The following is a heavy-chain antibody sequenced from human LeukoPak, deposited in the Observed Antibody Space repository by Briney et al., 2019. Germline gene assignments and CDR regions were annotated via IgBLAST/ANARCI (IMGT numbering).Heavy chain of an antibody. CDR3: ARHPPTYCSSTSCFDY. D-gene: IGHD2-2*01. V-gene: IGHV4-59*08. J-gene: IGHJ4*02. CDR1: GGSISSYY. CDR2: IYYSGST. Sequence: SETLSLTCTVSGGSISSYYWSWIRQPPGKGLEWIGYIYYSGSTNYNPSLKSRVTISVDTSKNQFSLKLSSVTAADTAVYYCARHPPTYCSSTSCFDYWGQGTLVTVSS.